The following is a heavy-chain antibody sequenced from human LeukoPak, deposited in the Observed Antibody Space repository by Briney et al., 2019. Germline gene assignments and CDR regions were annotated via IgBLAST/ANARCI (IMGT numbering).Heavy chain of an antibody. J-gene: IGHJ4*02. D-gene: IGHD6-13*01. CDR2: IYTSGST. V-gene: IGHV4-4*07. CDR1: GGSISSYY. Sequence: SETLSLTCTVSGGSISSYYWSWIRQPAGKGLEWIGRIYTSGSTNYKPSLKSRLTMSVGTSKNQFSMKLSSVTAADAAVYYCAKEGAAPGPDFDFWGQGILVIVSS. CDR3: AKEGAAPGPDFDF.